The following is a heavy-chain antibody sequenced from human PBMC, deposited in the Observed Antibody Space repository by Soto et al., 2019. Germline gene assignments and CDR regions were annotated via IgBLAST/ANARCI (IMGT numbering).Heavy chain of an antibody. CDR3: AGHSSGVPGYYYGMDV. D-gene: IGHD3-22*01. Sequence: QVQLVQSGAEVKKPGSSVKVSCKASGGTFSSYAISWVRQAPGRGLEWMGGIIPIFDTADYAQKFQGRVTITADESTNTAYMELSRLRSEDTAVYYCAGHSSGVPGYYYGMDVWGQGTTVTVSS. CDR2: IIPIFDTA. V-gene: IGHV1-69*12. CDR1: GGTFSSYA. J-gene: IGHJ6*02.